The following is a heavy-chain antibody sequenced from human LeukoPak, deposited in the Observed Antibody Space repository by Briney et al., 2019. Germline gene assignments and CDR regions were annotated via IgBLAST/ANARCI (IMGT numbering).Heavy chain of an antibody. Sequence: ASVKVSCKASGYTFTSYGISWVRQAPGQGLEWMGWISAYNGNTNYAQKLQGRVTMTTDTSTSTAYMELRSLRSDDTAVYYCARGTLGDSSGYYSNPDGWFDPWGQGTRVTVSS. V-gene: IGHV1-18*01. J-gene: IGHJ5*02. CDR2: ISAYNGNT. CDR1: GYTFTSYG. D-gene: IGHD3-22*01. CDR3: ARGTLGDSSGYYSNPDGWFDP.